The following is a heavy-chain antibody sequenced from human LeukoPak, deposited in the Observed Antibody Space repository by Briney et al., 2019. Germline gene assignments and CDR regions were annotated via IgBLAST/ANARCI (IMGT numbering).Heavy chain of an antibody. V-gene: IGHV4-4*07. CDR3: ARSRLTIFGGFFDY. Sequence: PSETLSLTCTVSGGSISSYYWSWIRQPAGKGLEWIGRIYTSGSTNYNPSPKSRVTMSVDTSKNQFSLKLSSVTAADTAVYYCARSRLTIFGGFFDYWGQGTLVTVSS. J-gene: IGHJ4*02. CDR1: GGSISSYY. D-gene: IGHD3-3*01. CDR2: IYTSGST.